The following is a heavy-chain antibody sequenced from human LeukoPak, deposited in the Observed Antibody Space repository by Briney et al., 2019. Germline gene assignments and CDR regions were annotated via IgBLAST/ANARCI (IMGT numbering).Heavy chain of an antibody. Sequence: GGSLRLSCAASGFPFSSYSINWVTRAPGEGWEGVSYISSSSSTIYYADSVKGRFTISRDNAKNSLYLQMNSLRAEDTAVYYCARDGLIVVVPAATSFFDYWGQGTLVTVSS. J-gene: IGHJ4*02. CDR3: ARDGLIVVVPAATSFFDY. V-gene: IGHV3-48*01. CDR1: GFPFSSYS. CDR2: ISSSSSTI. D-gene: IGHD2-2*01.